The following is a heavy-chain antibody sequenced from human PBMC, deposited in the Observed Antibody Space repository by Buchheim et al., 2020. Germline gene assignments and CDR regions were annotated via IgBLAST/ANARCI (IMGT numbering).Heavy chain of an antibody. CDR2: IYPGDSDT. CDR3: ARSRGAYGDYRANDY. Sequence: QLVQSGAEVKKPGESLKISCKGSGYTFTSYWIGWVRQMPGKGLEWMGVIYPGDSDTRYSPSFQGQVTISADQSISTASPQWSSLKASDTAMYYCARSRGAYGDYRANDYWGQGTL. CDR1: GYTFTSYW. J-gene: IGHJ4*02. V-gene: IGHV5-51*01. D-gene: IGHD4-17*01.